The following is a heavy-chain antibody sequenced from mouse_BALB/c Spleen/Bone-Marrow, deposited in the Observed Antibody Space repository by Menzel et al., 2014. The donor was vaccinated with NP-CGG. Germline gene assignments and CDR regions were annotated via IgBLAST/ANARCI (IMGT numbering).Heavy chain of an antibody. CDR2: ISDGGSYT. CDR1: EFTFSDYY. D-gene: IGHD2-12*01. J-gene: IGHJ3*01. CDR3: ARDGDYSYAWFAY. Sequence: EVKLMESGGGLVKPGGSLKLSCAASEFTFSDYYMYWVRQTPEKRLEWVAIISDGGSYTFYPDSVKGRFTISRDNAKNSLYLQMSSLKSEDTAMYYCARDGDYSYAWFAYWGQGTLVTVSA. V-gene: IGHV5-4*02.